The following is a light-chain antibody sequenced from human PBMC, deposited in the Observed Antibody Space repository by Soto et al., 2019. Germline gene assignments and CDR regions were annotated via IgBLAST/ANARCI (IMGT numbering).Light chain of an antibody. CDR1: QRHSLN. J-gene: IGKJ4*01. V-gene: IGKV3-15*01. CDR2: GAS. CDR3: LEINTWLIT. Sequence: EIVITLSTDTLSVSTGGRATLSGRDSQRHSLNLAWYQLKAGQAARILIYGASTRATGIPARFRGSVSGTAITLTINSLQTEGFAVEYCLEINTWLITIVGRTKGVIK.